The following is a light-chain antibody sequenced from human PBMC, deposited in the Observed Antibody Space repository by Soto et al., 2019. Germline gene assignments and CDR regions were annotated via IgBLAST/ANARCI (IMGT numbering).Light chain of an antibody. CDR2: HTS. V-gene: IGKV3-11*01. Sequence: IALTQPPATLASSPGEGATLSCRASQTVNSRLAWYQHKPGQAPRLLIYHTSNRATGIPARFSGSGSGTDFTLTISSLEPEDFAVYYCHQRQSWPRTFGQGTKVDI. CDR1: QTVNSR. J-gene: IGKJ1*01. CDR3: HQRQSWPRT.